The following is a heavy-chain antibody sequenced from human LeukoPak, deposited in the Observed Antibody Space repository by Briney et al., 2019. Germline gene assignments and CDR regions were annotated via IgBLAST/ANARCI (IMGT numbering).Heavy chain of an antibody. CDR1: GYSFTSYW. D-gene: IGHD3-16*01. J-gene: IGHJ6*03. Sequence: GESLKISCKGSGYSFTSYWIGWVRQMPGKGLEWMGIIYPGDSDTRYSPSFQGQVTISADKSISTAYLQWSSLKASDTAMYYCASLPRKTRLGDLLYAYYYYMDVWGKGTRVTVSS. V-gene: IGHV5-51*01. CDR3: ASLPRKTRLGDLLYAYYYYMDV. CDR2: IYPGDSDT.